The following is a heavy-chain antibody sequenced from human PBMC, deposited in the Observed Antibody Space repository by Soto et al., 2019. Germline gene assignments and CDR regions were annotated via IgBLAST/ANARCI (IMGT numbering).Heavy chain of an antibody. Sequence: GGSLRLSCAASGFTFSSYAMHWVRQAPGKGLEWVAVISYDGINKYYADSVKGRFTISRDNSKNTLYLQMNSLRAEDTAVYYCARGGGGNLKYFDYWGQGTLVTVSS. CDR1: GFTFSSYA. J-gene: IGHJ4*02. CDR2: ISYDGINK. D-gene: IGHD1-26*01. CDR3: ARGGGGNLKYFDY. V-gene: IGHV3-30-3*01.